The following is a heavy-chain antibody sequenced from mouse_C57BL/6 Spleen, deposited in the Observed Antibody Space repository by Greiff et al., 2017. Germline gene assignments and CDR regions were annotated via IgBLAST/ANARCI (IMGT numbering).Heavy chain of an antibody. J-gene: IGHJ4*01. D-gene: IGHD2-3*01. CDR2: IWGDGST. V-gene: IGHV2-3*01. CDR3: AKFLDDPHAMDY. CDR1: GFSLTSYG. Sequence: VKLMESGPGLVAPSQSLSITCTVSGFSLTSYGVSWVRQPPGQGLEWLGVIWGDGSTHYHSALLSRLGIRTDNSKSQVCLKLNSLQADDTATYYCAKFLDDPHAMDYWGQGTTVTVSA.